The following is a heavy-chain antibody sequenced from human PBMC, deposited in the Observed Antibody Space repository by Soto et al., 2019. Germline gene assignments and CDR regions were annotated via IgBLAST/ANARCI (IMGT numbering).Heavy chain of an antibody. CDR2: ISAYNGNT. CDR3: ARDPDEAMIVVVGTNTFDY. D-gene: IGHD3-22*01. CDR1: GYIFTSYG. V-gene: IGHV1-18*04. J-gene: IGHJ4*02. Sequence: GASVKVSCKASGYIFTSYGISWVRQAPGQGLEWMGWISAYNGNTNYAQKLQGRVTMTTDTSTSTAYMELRSLRSDDTAVYYCARDPDEAMIVVVGTNTFDYWGQGTLVTVSS.